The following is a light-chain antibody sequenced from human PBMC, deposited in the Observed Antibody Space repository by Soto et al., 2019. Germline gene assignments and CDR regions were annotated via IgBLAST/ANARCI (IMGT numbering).Light chain of an antibody. CDR1: QSARSN. J-gene: IGKJ4*01. CDR2: AAS. V-gene: IGKV3-15*01. Sequence: EIVMTQSPAALSVYPCETVTLSCRASQSARSNLAWYQHKPGQAPRLLIYAASTRATGIPPRFSGSGSGTDFTLTISSLQSEDFAVYYCQHYDHWPLTFGGGTKVDI. CDR3: QHYDHWPLT.